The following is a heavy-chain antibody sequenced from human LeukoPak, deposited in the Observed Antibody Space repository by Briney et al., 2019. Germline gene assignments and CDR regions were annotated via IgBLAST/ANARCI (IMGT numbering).Heavy chain of an antibody. V-gene: IGHV4-30-4*02. CDR1: GGSISSGGYY. CDR3: ARQNYYDYVWGSYRYNPYYFDY. Sequence: SETLSLTCTVSGGSISSGGYYWSWIRQPPGKGLEWIGYIYYSGSTYYNPSLKSRVTISVDTSKNQFSLKLSSVTAADTAVYYCARQNYYDYVWGSYRYNPYYFDYWGQGTLVTVSS. J-gene: IGHJ4*02. CDR2: IYYSGST. D-gene: IGHD3-16*02.